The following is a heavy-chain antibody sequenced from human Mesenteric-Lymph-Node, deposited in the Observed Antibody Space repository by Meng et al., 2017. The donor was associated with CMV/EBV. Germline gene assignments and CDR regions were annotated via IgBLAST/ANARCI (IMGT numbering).Heavy chain of an antibody. J-gene: IGHJ5*02. Sequence: SETLSLTCAVSGASISSSRYYWGWIRQPPGKGLEWIGTIDYSGNTYYNPSLKSRVTRSIDTSKNQVSLKLSSVTAADTAVYYCAREIRRAADWFDPWGQGTLVTVPQ. D-gene: IGHD6-13*01. CDR3: AREIRRAADWFDP. CDR2: IDYSGNT. V-gene: IGHV4-39*07. CDR1: GASISSSRYY.